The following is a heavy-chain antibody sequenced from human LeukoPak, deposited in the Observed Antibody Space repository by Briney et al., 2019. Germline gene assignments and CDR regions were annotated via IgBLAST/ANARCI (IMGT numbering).Heavy chain of an antibody. V-gene: IGHV4-34*01. CDR1: GGSFSGYY. Sequence: PSETLSLTCDVYGGSFSGYYWSWIRQPPGKGLEWIGEVTHTGSTNYNPSLKSRVTISIDTSKKQFSLKLSSVTAADTAVYYCARENWRDGYVGSKWGQGTLVTVSS. J-gene: IGHJ4*02. CDR3: ARENWRDGYVGSK. D-gene: IGHD5-24*01. CDR2: VTHTGST.